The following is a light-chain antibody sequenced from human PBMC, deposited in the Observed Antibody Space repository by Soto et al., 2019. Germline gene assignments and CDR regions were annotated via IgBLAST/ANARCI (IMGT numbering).Light chain of an antibody. CDR3: QXSGDFRWT. Sequence: EIVLSQSPATLSLSPVERAPLSCRASQSVNKAYLVWYQVKPGQAPRSLIYGASSRATGIPDRLSGRGFGTDLNLTISRLEPEDFAVYYCQXSGDFRWTFGLGTKVDIK. CDR1: QSVNKAY. J-gene: IGKJ1*01. V-gene: IGKV3-20*01. CDR2: GAS.